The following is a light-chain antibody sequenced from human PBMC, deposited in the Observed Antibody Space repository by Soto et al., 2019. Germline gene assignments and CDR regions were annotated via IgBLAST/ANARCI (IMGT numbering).Light chain of an antibody. V-gene: IGLV2-23*01. CDR3: CSYATISTI. Sequence: QSALTQPASVSGSPGQSITISCTGTSSDVGTYNLVSWYQQHPGKAPKLMIYEGSKRPSGVSNLFSGSKSDNTASLTTSGLQAEDEADYYCCSYATISTIFGGGTKLTVL. J-gene: IGLJ2*01. CDR1: SSDVGTYNL. CDR2: EGS.